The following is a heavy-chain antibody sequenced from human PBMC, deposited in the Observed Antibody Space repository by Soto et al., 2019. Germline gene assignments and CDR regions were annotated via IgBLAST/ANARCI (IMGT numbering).Heavy chain of an antibody. D-gene: IGHD5-12*01. CDR1: GGSISDSSSYY. CDR2: VDYSGNT. J-gene: IGHJ4*02. Sequence: QLQLQESGPGLVKPSETLSLTCTVSGGSISDSSSYYWAWIRQPPGKGLEGIGSVDYSGNTYYGPALKSRVPLPVDTSKNQFSLKVSSVTAADTAVYYCARHPNSGWLGYWGQGILVTVSS. CDR3: ARHPNSGWLGY. V-gene: IGHV4-39*01.